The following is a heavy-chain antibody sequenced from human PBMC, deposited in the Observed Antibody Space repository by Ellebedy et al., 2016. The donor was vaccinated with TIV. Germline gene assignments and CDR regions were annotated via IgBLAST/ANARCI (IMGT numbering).Heavy chain of an antibody. V-gene: IGHV1-2*02. CDR2: INPNSGGT. CDR1: GYTFTGYY. Sequence: AASVKVSCKASGYTFTGYYMHWVRQAPGQGLEWMGWINPNSGGTNYAQKFQGRVTMTRDTSISTAYMELSSLRSEDTAVYYCASTYDSSGYYYSYWGQGTLVTVSS. J-gene: IGHJ4*02. CDR3: ASTYDSSGYYYSY. D-gene: IGHD3-22*01.